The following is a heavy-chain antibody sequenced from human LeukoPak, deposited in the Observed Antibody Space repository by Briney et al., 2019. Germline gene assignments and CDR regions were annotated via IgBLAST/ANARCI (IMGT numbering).Heavy chain of an antibody. J-gene: IGHJ4*02. Sequence: SETLSLTCAVYGGSFSGYYWSWIRQPPGKGLEWIGEINHSGSTNYNPSLKSRVTISVDTSKNQFSLKLSSVTAADTAVYYCARVRGKVVGSYYYFDYWGQGTLVTVSS. CDR1: GGSFSGYY. CDR2: INHSGST. CDR3: ARVRGKVVGSYYYFDY. V-gene: IGHV4-34*01. D-gene: IGHD3-16*01.